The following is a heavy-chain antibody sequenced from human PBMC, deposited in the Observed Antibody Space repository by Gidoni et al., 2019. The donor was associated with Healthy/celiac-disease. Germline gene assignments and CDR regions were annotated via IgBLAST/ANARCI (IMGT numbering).Heavy chain of an antibody. CDR2: INHSGST. CDR3: ARAGVLLWFGELLDPGDAFDI. D-gene: IGHD3-10*01. CDR1: GGSFSCYY. J-gene: IGHJ3*02. Sequence: QVQLQQWGAGLLKPTETLSLTCAVYGGSFSCYYWLWLRQPPGKGLEWIGEINHSGSTNYNPSLKSRVTISVDTSKNQFSLKLSSVTAADTAVYYCARAGVLLWFGELLDPGDAFDIWGQGTMVTVSS. V-gene: IGHV4-34*01.